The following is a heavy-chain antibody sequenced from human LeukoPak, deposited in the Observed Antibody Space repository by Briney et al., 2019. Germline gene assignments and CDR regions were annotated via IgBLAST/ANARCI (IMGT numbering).Heavy chain of an antibody. CDR1: GFTFSSYS. CDR3: ARDPSPRGYDSSGYYELRIYFDY. J-gene: IGHJ4*02. Sequence: GGSLRLSCAASGFTFSSYSMNWVRQAPGKGLEWVSSISSSSSYIYYADSVKGRFTISRDNAKNSLYLQMNSLRAEDTAVYYCARDPSPRGYDSSGYYELRIYFDYWGQGTLVTVSS. V-gene: IGHV3-21*01. D-gene: IGHD3-22*01. CDR2: ISSSSSYI.